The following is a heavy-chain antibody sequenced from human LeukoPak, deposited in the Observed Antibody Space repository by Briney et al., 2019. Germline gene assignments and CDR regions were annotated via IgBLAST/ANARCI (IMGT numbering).Heavy chain of an antibody. CDR2: IRYDGTIK. CDR1: GFSFSSFG. V-gene: IGHV3-30*02. D-gene: IGHD4-11*01. CDR3: ATEGRPPRAPDSSNYLFHDY. Sequence: GGSLRLSCAASGFSFSSFGMHWVRQAPGKGLEWVAFIRYDGTIKYYADSVKGRCTISRDNFKNTVSLQMNSLRVEDTAVFYCATEGRPPRAPDSSNYLFHDYWGQGALVTVSS. J-gene: IGHJ4*02.